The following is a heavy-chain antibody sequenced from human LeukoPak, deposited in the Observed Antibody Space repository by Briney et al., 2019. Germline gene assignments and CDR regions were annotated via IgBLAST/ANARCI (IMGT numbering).Heavy chain of an antibody. CDR1: GGSISSYY. J-gene: IGHJ4*02. CDR3: ARAPPIVGAPYYFDY. V-gene: IGHV4-59*01. D-gene: IGHD1-26*01. CDR2: IYYSGST. Sequence: SETLSLTCTVSGGSISSYYWSWIRQPPGKGLEWIGYIYYSGSTNYNPSLKSQVTISVDTSKNQFSLKLSSVTAADTAVYYCARAPPIVGAPYYFDYWGQGTLVTVSS.